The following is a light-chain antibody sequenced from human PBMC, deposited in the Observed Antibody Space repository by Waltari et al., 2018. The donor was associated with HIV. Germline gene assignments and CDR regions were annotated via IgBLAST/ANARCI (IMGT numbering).Light chain of an antibody. J-gene: IGLJ3*02. CDR1: SSILGNTD. CDR3: ATWDDSLSGPV. V-gene: IGLV1-47*01. CDR2: GSD. Sequence: QSVLTQPPSASGTPGQRVIISCSGSSSILGNTDFFWYQQLPGTAPKVLIYGSDQRPSGVPDRFSGSKSGASASLAISGLRSEDEADYYCATWDDSLSGPVFGGGTKLTVL.